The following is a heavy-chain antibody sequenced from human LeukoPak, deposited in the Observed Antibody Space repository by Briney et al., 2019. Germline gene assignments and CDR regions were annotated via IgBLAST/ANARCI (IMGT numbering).Heavy chain of an antibody. V-gene: IGHV4-59*08. CDR2: IYSSGNT. D-gene: IGHD6-6*01. CDR1: GGSISTYY. CDR3: VRTLGYSSSTSSGSFDP. J-gene: IGHJ5*02. Sequence: SETLSLTCTVSGGSISTYYWNWIRQPPGKGLEWIGYIYSSGNTNYNPSLKSRVTISVDTSKNHFSLALTSVTAEDTAIYYCVRTLGYSSSTSSGSFDPWGQGTLVTVSS.